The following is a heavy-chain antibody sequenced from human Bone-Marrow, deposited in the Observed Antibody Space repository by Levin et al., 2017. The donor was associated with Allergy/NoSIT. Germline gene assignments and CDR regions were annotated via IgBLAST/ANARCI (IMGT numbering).Heavy chain of an antibody. Sequence: ASVKVSCEASGYIFTDYYIHWVRQAPGQGLEWMGWVNPKTGGTHYTQKFEGRVTMTRDASLSTAYMELSRLTSDDTAVYFCAILTHYYDSSGPHSFDVWGQGTMVTVTS. CDR2: VNPKTGGT. CDR3: AILTHYYDSSGPHSFDV. D-gene: IGHD3-22*01. V-gene: IGHV1-2*02. CDR1: GYIFTDYY. J-gene: IGHJ3*01.